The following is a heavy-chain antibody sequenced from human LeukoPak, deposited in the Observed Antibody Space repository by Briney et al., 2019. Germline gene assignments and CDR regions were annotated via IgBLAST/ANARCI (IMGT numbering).Heavy chain of an antibody. CDR1: GFTFSSYA. Sequence: PGGSLRLSCAASGFTFSSYAMSWVRQAPGKGLEWVSAISGSGGSTYYADSVKVRFTITRDHSKNTLYLQMNSLRAEDTAVYYCAAYSGYGSYFDYWGQGTLVTVSS. D-gene: IGHD5-12*01. V-gene: IGHV3-23*01. CDR2: ISGSGGST. J-gene: IGHJ4*02. CDR3: AAYSGYGSYFDY.